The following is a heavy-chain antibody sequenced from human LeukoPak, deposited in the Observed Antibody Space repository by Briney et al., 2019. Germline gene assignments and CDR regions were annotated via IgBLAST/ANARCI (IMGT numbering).Heavy chain of an antibody. CDR1: TFTFNNHG. CDR2: IASDGGVK. Sequence: PGGSLRLSCVTSTFTFNNHGMRWVRQAPGKGLEWVAVIASDGGVKHYANSVKGRFVLFRDDSKNTLYLQMNNLIVDDTAVYYCVREATWGQWYLEHWGQGTPVTVYS. V-gene: IGHV3-30*03. J-gene: IGHJ1*01. CDR3: VREATWGQWYLEH. D-gene: IGHD6-19*01.